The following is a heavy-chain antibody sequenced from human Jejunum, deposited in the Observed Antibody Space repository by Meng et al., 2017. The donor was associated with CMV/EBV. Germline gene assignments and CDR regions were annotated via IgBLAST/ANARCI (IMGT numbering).Heavy chain of an antibody. V-gene: IGHV1-2*02. D-gene: IGHD6-13*01. Sequence: YNIAGYYMHWVRQALGQGLEWMGWIKPNSGDTNYAQSFQGRVTMTRDTSISTAYMQLTGLRFDDTAVYYCARGPGVAAAVPTRWFGPWGQGALVTVSS. J-gene: IGHJ5*02. CDR2: IKPNSGDT. CDR3: ARGPGVAAAVPTRWFGP. CDR1: YNIAGYY.